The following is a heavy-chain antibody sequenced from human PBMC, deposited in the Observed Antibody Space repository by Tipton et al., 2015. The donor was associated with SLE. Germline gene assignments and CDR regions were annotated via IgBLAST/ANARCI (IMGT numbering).Heavy chain of an antibody. CDR1: GFTFSSYA. Sequence: SLRLSCAASGFTFSSYAMSWVRQAPGKGLEWVSAISGSGGSTYYADSVKGRFTISRDNSKNTLYLQMNSLRAEDTAVYYCARYSSSSDAFDIWGQGTMVTVSS. CDR3: ARYSSSSDAFDI. CDR2: ISGSGGST. J-gene: IGHJ3*02. V-gene: IGHV3-23*01. D-gene: IGHD6-6*01.